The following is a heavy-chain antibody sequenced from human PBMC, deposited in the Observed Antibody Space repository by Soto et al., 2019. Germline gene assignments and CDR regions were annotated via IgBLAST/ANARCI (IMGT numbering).Heavy chain of an antibody. CDR2: ISAYNGNT. J-gene: IGHJ6*02. Sequence: ASVKVSCKASGYTFTSYGISWVRQAPGQGLEWMGWISAYNGNTNYAQKLQGRVTMTTDTSTSTAYMELRSLRSDDTAVYYRARDLLVVGATDGMDVWGQGTTVTV. V-gene: IGHV1-18*01. CDR1: GYTFTSYG. CDR3: ARDLLVVGATDGMDV. D-gene: IGHD1-26*01.